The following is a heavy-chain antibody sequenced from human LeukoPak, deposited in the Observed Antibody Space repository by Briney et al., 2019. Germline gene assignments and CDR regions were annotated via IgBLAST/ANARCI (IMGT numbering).Heavy chain of an antibody. CDR2: ISVDGTTI. Sequence: GGSLRLSCAVSGFTLSTYSMNWVRQAPGKGLEWVSYISVDGTTIYYADSVKGRFTISRDSAKNSLYLLMNSLRAEDTAVYYCASDVRVRANPPDYWGQGTLVTVSS. J-gene: IGHJ4*02. D-gene: IGHD1-26*01. V-gene: IGHV3-48*04. CDR3: ASDVRVRANPPDY. CDR1: GFTLSTYS.